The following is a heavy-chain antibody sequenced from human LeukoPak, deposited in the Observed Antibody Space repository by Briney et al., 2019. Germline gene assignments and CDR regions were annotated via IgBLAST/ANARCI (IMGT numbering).Heavy chain of an antibody. V-gene: IGHV3-66*01. CDR1: GFTVSSNY. J-gene: IGHJ4*02. Sequence: GPLRLSCAASGFTVSSNYMSWVRQAPGKGLEWVSVIYSGGSTYYADSVKCRFTISRDNSKNTLYLQMNSLRVEDTAVYYCSRGGNQYYFDYWGQGTLVTVSS. CDR3: SRGGNQYYFDY. CDR2: IYSGGST. D-gene: IGHD3-10*01.